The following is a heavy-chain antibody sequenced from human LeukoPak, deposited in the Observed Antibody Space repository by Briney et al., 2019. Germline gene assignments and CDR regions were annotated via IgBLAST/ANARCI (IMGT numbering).Heavy chain of an antibody. J-gene: IGHJ4*02. CDR3: AESSSGFDY. V-gene: IGHV3-23*01. Sequence: GGSLRLSCTASEFTFSDYYMSWIRQAPGKGLEWVSDISGSGRGGSTHYADSVKGRFTISRDNSKNTLYLQMNSLRAEDTAVYYCAESSSGFDYWGQGTLVTVSS. CDR2: ISGSGRGGST. D-gene: IGHD1-1*01. CDR1: EFTFSDYY.